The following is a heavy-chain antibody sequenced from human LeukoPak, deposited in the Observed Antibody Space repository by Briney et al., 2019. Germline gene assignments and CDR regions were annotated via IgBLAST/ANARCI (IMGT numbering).Heavy chain of an antibody. CDR1: GESFSGYY. CDR2: ITHSGST. Sequence: SETLSLTCGVYGESFSGYYWSWIRQSPGKGLEWIGEITHSGSTNYNPSLKSRVSISIDMSKNQFSLRLSSVTAEDTAVYYCTRRGPRFDHVWGTYRHNWFDPWGQGTLVTVSS. V-gene: IGHV4-34*01. J-gene: IGHJ5*02. D-gene: IGHD3-16*02. CDR3: TRRGPRFDHVWGTYRHNWFDP.